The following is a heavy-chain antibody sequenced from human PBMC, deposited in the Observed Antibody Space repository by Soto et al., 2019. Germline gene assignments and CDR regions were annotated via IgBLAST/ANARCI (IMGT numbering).Heavy chain of an antibody. CDR2: ISAYNGNT. CDR1: GYTFTSYG. CDR3: ARVRDYYDASGYYHRYYFDY. D-gene: IGHD3-22*01. V-gene: IGHV1-18*04. J-gene: IGHJ4*02. Sequence: AASVKVSCKASGYTFTSYGISWVRQAPGQGLEWMGWISAYNGNTNYAQKLQGRVTMTTDTSTSTAYMELRSLRSDDTAVYYCARVRDYYDASGYYHRYYFDYWGQGTLVTVSS.